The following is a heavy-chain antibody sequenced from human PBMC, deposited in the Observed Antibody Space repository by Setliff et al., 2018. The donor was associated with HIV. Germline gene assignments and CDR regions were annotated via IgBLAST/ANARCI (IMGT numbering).Heavy chain of an antibody. D-gene: IGHD3-22*01. V-gene: IGHV4-34*01. Sequence: PSETLSLTCAVYGGSFSAYYWTWIRQSPGKGLEWIGEINHSGINYNPSLKTRVTISEDTSKNQFSLKLSSVTAADTAVYFGARGVDSSGHLDYWGQGTLVTVSS. J-gene: IGHJ4*02. CDR2: INHSGI. CDR1: GGSFSAYY. CDR3: ARGVDSSGHLDY.